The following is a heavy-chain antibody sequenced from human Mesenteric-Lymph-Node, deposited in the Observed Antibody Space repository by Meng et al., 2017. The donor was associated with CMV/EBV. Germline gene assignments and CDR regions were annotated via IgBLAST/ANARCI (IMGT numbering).Heavy chain of an antibody. CDR3: ARALDLRDGYNYPPFDY. CDR2: ITPILDTA. CDR1: TFGSHT. Sequence: TFGSHTISWLRQARGQGLEWMGRITPILDTANYAQKFQGRVTISADKSTSTTYVELSSLTSEDAAIYYCARALDLRDGYNYPPFDYWGQGTLVTVSS. V-gene: IGHV1-69*08. D-gene: IGHD5-24*01. J-gene: IGHJ4*02.